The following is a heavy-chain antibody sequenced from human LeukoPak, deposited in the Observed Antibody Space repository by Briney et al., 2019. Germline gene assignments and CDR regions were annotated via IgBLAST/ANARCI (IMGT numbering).Heavy chain of an antibody. D-gene: IGHD6-13*01. V-gene: IGHV3-74*01. CDR3: ARCSRGSWFDP. CDR2: INSDGSST. Sequence: PGGSLRLSCAASGFTFSSYWMHWVRQAPGKGLVWVSRINSDGSSTSYADSVKGRFTISRDNAKNTLYLQMNSLRAEDTAVYYCARCSRGSWFDPWGQGTLVTVSS. CDR1: GFTFSSYW. J-gene: IGHJ5*02.